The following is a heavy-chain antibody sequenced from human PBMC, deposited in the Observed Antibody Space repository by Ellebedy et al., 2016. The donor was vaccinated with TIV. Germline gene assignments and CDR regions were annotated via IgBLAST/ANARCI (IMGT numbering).Heavy chain of an antibody. CDR1: GYTLTELS. D-gene: IGHD2-2*01. Sequence: ASVKVSXXVSGYTLTELSMHWVRQAPGKGLEWMGGFDPEDGETIYAQKFQGRVTMTEDTSTDTAYMELSSLRSEDTAVYYCATDEDVVVPAAHKNWGQGTLVTVSS. V-gene: IGHV1-24*01. J-gene: IGHJ4*02. CDR2: FDPEDGET. CDR3: ATDEDVVVPAAHKN.